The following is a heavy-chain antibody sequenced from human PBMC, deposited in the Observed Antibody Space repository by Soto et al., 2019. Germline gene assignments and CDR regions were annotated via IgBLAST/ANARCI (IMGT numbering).Heavy chain of an antibody. CDR1: GYTFTSYA. D-gene: IGHD2-15*01. J-gene: IGHJ4*02. V-gene: IGHV1-3*01. CDR2: INAGNGNT. Sequence: QVQLVQSGAEVKKPGASVKVSCKASGYTFTSYAMHWVRQAPGQRLEWMGWINAGNGNTKYSQKFQGRVTITRDTSASTAYIELSSLRSEDTAVYYCARGPGGPDGPGDYWGQGTLVNVSS. CDR3: ARGPGGPDGPGDY.